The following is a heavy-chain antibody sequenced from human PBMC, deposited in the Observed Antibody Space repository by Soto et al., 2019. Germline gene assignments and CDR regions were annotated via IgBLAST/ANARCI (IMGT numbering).Heavy chain of an antibody. D-gene: IGHD4-17*01. V-gene: IGHV4-59*01. CDR1: GGSISSYY. Sequence: QVQLQESGPGLVKPSETLSLTCTVSGGSISSYYWSWIRQPPGKGLEWIGYIYYSGSTNYNPSLKSRATISVDTSKNQFSLKLSSVNAADTAVYYCARDQDYGGNPDACDLWGQGTMVTVSS. CDR2: IYYSGST. CDR3: ARDQDYGGNPDACDL. J-gene: IGHJ3*01.